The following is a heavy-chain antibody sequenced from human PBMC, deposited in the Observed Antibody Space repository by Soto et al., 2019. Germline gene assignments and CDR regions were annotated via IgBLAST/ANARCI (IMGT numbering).Heavy chain of an antibody. D-gene: IGHD3-22*01. Sequence: SETLSLTCTVSGGSISSSNYFWGWIRQPPGKGLEWIGSLYYSGSTYYNPSLKSRVTISVDRSKNQFSLKLSSVTAADTAVYYCARQTYHYYDSGIDYWGQGTLVTVSS. J-gene: IGHJ4*02. V-gene: IGHV4-39*01. CDR2: LYYSGST. CDR1: GGSISSSNYF. CDR3: ARQTYHYYDSGIDY.